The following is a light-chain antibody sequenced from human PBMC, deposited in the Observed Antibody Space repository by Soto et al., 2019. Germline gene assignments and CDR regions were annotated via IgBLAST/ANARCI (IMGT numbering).Light chain of an antibody. CDR1: QSISSW. CDR3: QQYNSYSWT. Sequence: DIQMTQSPSTLSASVGDRVTITCRASQSISSWLAWYQQKPGKAPKLLIYDASSLESGVPSRFSGSGSGKELPLTISSLQPDDFATYYCQQYNSYSWTFGQGTKVEIK. CDR2: DAS. V-gene: IGKV1-5*01. J-gene: IGKJ1*01.